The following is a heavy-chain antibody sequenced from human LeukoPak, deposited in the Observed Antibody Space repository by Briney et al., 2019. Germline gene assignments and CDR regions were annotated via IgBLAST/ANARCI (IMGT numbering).Heavy chain of an antibody. CDR3: TTPGIAAAGENYYNYGMDV. Sequence: GGSLRLSCAASGFTFSNAWVNWVRQAPGKGREGVGRIKSKADGGTTDYAAPVKGRLTSSRDDSKNTLYLQMNSLKPEDTAVYYCTTPGIAAAGENYYNYGMDVWGQGTTVTVSS. CDR1: GFTFSNAW. V-gene: IGHV3-15*01. J-gene: IGHJ6*02. CDR2: IKSKADGGTT. D-gene: IGHD6-13*01.